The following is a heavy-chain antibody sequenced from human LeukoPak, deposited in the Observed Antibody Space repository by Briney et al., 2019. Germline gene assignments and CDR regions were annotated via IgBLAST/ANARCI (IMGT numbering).Heavy chain of an antibody. J-gene: IGHJ4*02. CDR1: GFTFSDYY. V-gene: IGHV3-11*04. CDR3: VRIGLGYSYGSGFDY. Sequence: GGSLRLSCAASGFTFSDYYMSWIRQAPGKGLEWVSYISSSGSTIYYADSVKGRFTISRDNSKNTLFLQMNSLRPEDTAVYYCVRIGLGYSYGSGFDYWGQGTLVTVSS. CDR2: ISSSGSTI. D-gene: IGHD5-18*01.